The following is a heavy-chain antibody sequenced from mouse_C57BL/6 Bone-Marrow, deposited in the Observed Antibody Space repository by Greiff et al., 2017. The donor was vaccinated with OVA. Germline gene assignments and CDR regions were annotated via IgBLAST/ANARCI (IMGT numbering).Heavy chain of an antibody. CDR3: ARGTGFDY. CDR1: GYTFTSYD. D-gene: IGHD4-1*01. J-gene: IGHJ2*01. Sequence: VQVVESGPELVKPGASVKLSCKASGYTFTSYDINWVKQRPGQGLEWIGWIYPRDGSTKYNEKFKGKATLTVDTSSSTAYMELHSLTSEDSAVYFCARGTGFDYWGQGTTLTVSS. CDR2: IYPRDGST. V-gene: IGHV1-85*01.